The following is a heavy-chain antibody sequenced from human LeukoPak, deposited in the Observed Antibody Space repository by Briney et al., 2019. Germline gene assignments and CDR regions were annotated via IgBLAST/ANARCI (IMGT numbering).Heavy chain of an antibody. J-gene: IGHJ4*02. D-gene: IGHD1-26*01. CDR3: ARLLVGATQIDY. CDR2: IYYSGST. V-gene: IGHV4-39*01. CDR1: GGSISSSSYY. Sequence: PSETLSLTCTVSGGSISSSSYYWGWIRQPPGKGLEWIGSIYYSGSTYYNPSLKRRVTISVDTSKNQFSLKLSSVTAADTAVYYCARLLVGATQIDYWGQGTLVTVSS.